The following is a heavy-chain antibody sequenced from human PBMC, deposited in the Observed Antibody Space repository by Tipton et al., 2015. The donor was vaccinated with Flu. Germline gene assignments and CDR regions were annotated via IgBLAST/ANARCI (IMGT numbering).Heavy chain of an antibody. CDR2: IYHTGST. J-gene: IGHJ4*02. CDR3: ARIAVAFDY. Sequence: TLSLTCTVSGGSVGSPYCWGWVRQPPGKGVERIGSIYHTGSTYYNPSLKGRVTMSVDTSKNQLSLSPRSVTAADTAVYYCARIAVAFDYWGQGTLVSVSS. D-gene: IGHD6-19*01. CDR1: GGSVGSPYC. V-gene: IGHV4-38-2*02.